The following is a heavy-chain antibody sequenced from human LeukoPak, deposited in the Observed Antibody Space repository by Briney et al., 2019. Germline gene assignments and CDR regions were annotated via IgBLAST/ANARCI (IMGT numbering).Heavy chain of an antibody. J-gene: IGHJ4*02. CDR3: ARGNSRDGLKY. V-gene: IGHV4-61*02. D-gene: IGHD5-24*01. Sequence: SQTLSLTCTYSGGSISSGSYYWSWIRQPAGKGMEWIGRIYTSGSTNYNPSLKSRVTISVDTSKNQFSLKLSSVTAADTAVYYCARGNSRDGLKYWGQGTLVTVSS. CDR2: IYTSGST. CDR1: GGSISSGSYY.